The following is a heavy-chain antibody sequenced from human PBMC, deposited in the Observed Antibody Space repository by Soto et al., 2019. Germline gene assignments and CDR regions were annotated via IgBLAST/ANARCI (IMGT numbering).Heavy chain of an antibody. V-gene: IGHV3-48*02. CDR1: GFTFSSYS. D-gene: IGHD3-10*01. CDR3: ARDPTTVITMVRGVIITDNWFDP. J-gene: IGHJ5*02. Sequence: GGSLRLSCAASGFTFSSYSMNWVRQAPGKGLEWVSYISSSSSTIYYADSVKGRFTISRDNAKNSLYLQMNSLRDEDTAVYYCARDPTTVITMVRGVIITDNWFDPWGQGTLVTVSS. CDR2: ISSSSSTI.